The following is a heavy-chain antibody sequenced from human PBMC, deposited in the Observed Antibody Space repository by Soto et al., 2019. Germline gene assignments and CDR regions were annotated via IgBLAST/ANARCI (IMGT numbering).Heavy chain of an antibody. CDR3: ARGAAVDY. CDR2: IGPAGDT. D-gene: IGHD6-25*01. Sequence: EVQLVESGGGLVQPGGSLRLSCAASGFTFSDYDMHWVRQATGKGLEWVSAIGPAGDTYYPGSVKGRFTISRENAKNSLYLQMNTLRAEDTAVYYCARGAAVDYWGQGTLVTVSS. J-gene: IGHJ4*02. V-gene: IGHV3-13*01. CDR1: GFTFSDYD.